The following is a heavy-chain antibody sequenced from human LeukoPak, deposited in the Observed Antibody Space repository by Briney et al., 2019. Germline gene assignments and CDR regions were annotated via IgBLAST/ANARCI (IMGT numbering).Heavy chain of an antibody. D-gene: IGHD2-21*02. V-gene: IGHV4-34*01. Sequence: PSETLSLTCAVYGGSFSGYYWSWIRQPPGKGLEWIGEINHSGSTNYNPSLKSRVTISVDTSKNQFSLKLSSVPAADTAVYYCARAGATVVTASNWFDPWGQGTLVTVSS. J-gene: IGHJ5*02. CDR2: INHSGST. CDR3: ARAGATVVTASNWFDP. CDR1: GGSFSGYY.